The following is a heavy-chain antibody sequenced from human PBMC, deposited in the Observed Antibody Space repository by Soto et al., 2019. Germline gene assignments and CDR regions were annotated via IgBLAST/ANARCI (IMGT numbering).Heavy chain of an antibody. CDR1: GFTFSSYW. CDR2: IKQNGSEK. Sequence: PGGSLRLSCAASGFTFSSYWMSWVRQAPGKGLEWVANIKQNGSEKYYVDSVKGRFTVSRDNAKNSLYLQMNSLRVEDTAVYYCARCRHSGSPLYYYYGMDVWGQGTTVTVSS. V-gene: IGHV3-7*04. D-gene: IGHD3-10*01. J-gene: IGHJ6*02. CDR3: ARCRHSGSPLYYYYGMDV.